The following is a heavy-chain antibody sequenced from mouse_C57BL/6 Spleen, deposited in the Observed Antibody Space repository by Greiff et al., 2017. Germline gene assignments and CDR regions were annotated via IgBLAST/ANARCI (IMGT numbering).Heavy chain of an antibody. D-gene: IGHD1-1*01. CDR1: GYSFTGYY. J-gene: IGHJ2*01. V-gene: IGHV1-42*01. CDR3: ARSLYGSLDY. CDR2: INPSTGGT. Sequence: VQLQQSGPELVKPGASVKISCKASGYSFTGYYMNWVKQSPEKSLEWIGEINPSTGGTTYNQKFKAKATLTVDKSSSTAYMQLKSLTSEDSAVYYCARSLYGSLDYWGQGTTLTVSS.